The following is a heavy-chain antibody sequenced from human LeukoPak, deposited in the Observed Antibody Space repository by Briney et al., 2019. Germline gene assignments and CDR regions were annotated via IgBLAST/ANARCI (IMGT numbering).Heavy chain of an antibody. V-gene: IGHV3-30-3*01. J-gene: IGHJ1*01. CDR2: ISYHGSNK. Sequence: GGSPSLSCAASGFTFSSYAMHWVRQAPGKGLEWVAVISYHGSNKYYADSLKGRFTISRDNSKNTLYLQMNSLRAEDTAVYYCARRGFDWLSFVYWGQSTRLTVSS. CDR3: ARRGFDWLSFVY. CDR1: GFTFSSYA. D-gene: IGHD3-9*01.